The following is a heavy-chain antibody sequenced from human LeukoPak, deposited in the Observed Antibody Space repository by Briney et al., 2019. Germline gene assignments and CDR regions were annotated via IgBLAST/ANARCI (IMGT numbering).Heavy chain of an antibody. CDR1: GFTFSSYE. J-gene: IGHJ6*03. V-gene: IGHV3-48*03. CDR3: ARGASSGWYGYYYYYYMDV. Sequence: GGSLRLSCAASGFTFSSYEMNWVRQAPGKGLEWVSYISSSGSTIYYADSVKGRFTISRDNAKNSLYLQMNSLRAEDTALYYCARGASSGWYGYYYYYYMDVWGKGTTVTVSS. D-gene: IGHD6-19*01. CDR2: ISSSGSTI.